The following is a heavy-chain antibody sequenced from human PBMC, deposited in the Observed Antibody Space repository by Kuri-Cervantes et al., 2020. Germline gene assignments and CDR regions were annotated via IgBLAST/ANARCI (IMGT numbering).Heavy chain of an antibody. CDR3: ARDLFRLHAGLGDSSGYPRPGGMGLYDI. J-gene: IGHJ3*02. V-gene: IGHV1-69*05. CDR2: IIPIFQTT. D-gene: IGHD3-22*01. CDR1: GGTFSTYA. Sequence: SVKVSCKASGGTFSTYAFSWVRQAPGQGLEWMGGIIPIFQTTNYAQKFQGRVTITTDESTSTAYMELSSLRSEDTAVYYCARDLFRLHAGLGDSSGYPRPGGMGLYDIWGQGTMVTVSS.